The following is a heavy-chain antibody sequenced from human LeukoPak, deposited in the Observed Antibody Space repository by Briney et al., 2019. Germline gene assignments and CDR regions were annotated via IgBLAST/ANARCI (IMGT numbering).Heavy chain of an antibody. J-gene: IGHJ2*01. CDR1: GFTFSSYA. Sequence: GGSLRLSCAASGFTFSSYAMIWVRQAPAKGLEWVSAISCSGSSTSYADTVKGRFTISRDNSKNPLYLQMDSLRTEDTAVYYCAKRCGSVSNYWYFDLWGRGTLVTVSS. V-gene: IGHV3-23*01. CDR3: AKRCGSVSNYWYFDL. D-gene: IGHD3-10*01. CDR2: ISCSGSST.